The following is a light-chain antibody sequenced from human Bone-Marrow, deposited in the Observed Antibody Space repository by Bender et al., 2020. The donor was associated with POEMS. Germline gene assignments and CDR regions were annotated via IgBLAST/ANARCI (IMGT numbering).Light chain of an antibody. Sequence: SYVLTQPPSVSVAPGQTATITCGGNYIGSKSVHWYQQKPGQAPVLVVYDDSDRPSGIPERFSGSNSGDTATLTITRVEAGDEADYYCQVWDTSSDHRGVFGTGTKVTVL. CDR2: DDS. CDR3: QVWDTSSDHRGV. J-gene: IGLJ1*01. CDR1: YIGSKS. V-gene: IGLV3-21*02.